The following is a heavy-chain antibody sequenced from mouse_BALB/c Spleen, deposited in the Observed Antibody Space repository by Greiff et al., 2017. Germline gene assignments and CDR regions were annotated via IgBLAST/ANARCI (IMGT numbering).Heavy chain of an antibody. Sequence: VQLKESGPGLVAPSQSLSITCTVSGFSLTSYGVHWVRQPPGKGLEWLGVIWAGGSTNYNSALMSRLSISKDNSKRQVFLKMNSLQTDDTAMYYCARDRYDGYYGDAMDSWGQGTSVTVSS. CDR1: GFSLTSYG. CDR2: IWAGGST. CDR3: ARDRYDGYYGDAMDS. V-gene: IGHV2-9*02. D-gene: IGHD2-3*01. J-gene: IGHJ4*01.